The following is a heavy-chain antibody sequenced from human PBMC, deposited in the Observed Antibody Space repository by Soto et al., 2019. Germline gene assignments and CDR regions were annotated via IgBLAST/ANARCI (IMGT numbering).Heavy chain of an antibody. V-gene: IGHV4-30-4*01. CDR2: IFHSGTT. D-gene: IGHD3-16*01. Sequence: PSETLSLTCSVSGDSISSADYFWTWIRQSPGEGLEWMGYIFHSGTTYYNPSLKGRLLISIENSKNQFSLRLTSVTAADTAVYYCASYRGALYFESWGPGILVTVSS. CDR3: ASYRGALYFES. J-gene: IGHJ4*02. CDR1: GDSISSADYF.